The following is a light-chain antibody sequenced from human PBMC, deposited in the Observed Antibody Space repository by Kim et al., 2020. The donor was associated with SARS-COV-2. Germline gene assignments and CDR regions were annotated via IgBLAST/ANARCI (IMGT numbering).Light chain of an antibody. CDR1: QVIRKF. J-gene: IGKJ5*01. Sequence: SASVGDTVTITCQATQVIRKFLNWYQQRPGKAPKLLIYDVSNLQTGVPSRFSGSGYGTEFTLTISSLQPEDFATYYCQQNDDLPITFGQGTRLEIK. CDR2: DVS. V-gene: IGKV1-33*01. CDR3: QQNDDLPIT.